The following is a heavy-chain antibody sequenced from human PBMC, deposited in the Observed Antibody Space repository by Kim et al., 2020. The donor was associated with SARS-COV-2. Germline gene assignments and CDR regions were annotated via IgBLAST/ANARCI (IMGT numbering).Heavy chain of an antibody. J-gene: IGHJ6*02. CDR3: ARAPVLRRPHYGMDV. CDR2: MNPNSGNT. V-gene: IGHV1-8*01. CDR1: GYTFTSYD. D-gene: IGHD3-3*01. Sequence: ASVKVSCKASGYTFTSYDINWVRQATGQGLEWMGWMNPNSGNTGYAQKFQGRVTMTRNTSISTAYMELSSLRSEDTAVYYCARAPVLRRPHYGMDVWGQGTTVTVSS.